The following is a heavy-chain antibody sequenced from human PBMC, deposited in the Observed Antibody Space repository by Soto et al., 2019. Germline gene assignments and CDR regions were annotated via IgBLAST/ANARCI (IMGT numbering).Heavy chain of an antibody. J-gene: IGHJ4*02. D-gene: IGHD5-18*01. CDR2: IIPIFGTA. V-gene: IGHV1-69*01. Sequence: QVQLVQSGAEVKKPGSSVKVSCKASGGTFSSYAISWVRQAPGQGLEWRGGIIPIFGTANYAQKFQGRVTITADESTSTAYMELSSLRSEDTAVYYCALTVDTAMVGYFAYWGQGTLVSVSS. CDR1: GGTFSSYA. CDR3: ALTVDTAMVGYFAY.